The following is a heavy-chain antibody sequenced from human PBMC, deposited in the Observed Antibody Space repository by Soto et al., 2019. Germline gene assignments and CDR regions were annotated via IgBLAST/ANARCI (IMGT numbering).Heavy chain of an antibody. CDR2: IRSKANSYAT. CDR1: GFTFSGSA. V-gene: IGHV3-73*01. D-gene: IGHD4-17*01. J-gene: IGHJ6*02. CDR3: TSTRTLFYGYGDYRYYAMGV. Sequence: PGGSLRLSCAASGFTFSGSAMHWVRQASGKGLEWVGRIRSKANSYATAYAASVKGRFTISRDDSKNTAYLQMNSLKTEDTAVYYCTSTRTLFYGYGDYRYYAMGVWGQGTTVTVYS.